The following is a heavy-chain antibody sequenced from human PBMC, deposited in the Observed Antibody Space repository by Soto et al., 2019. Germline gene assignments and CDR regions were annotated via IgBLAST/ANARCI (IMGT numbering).Heavy chain of an antibody. J-gene: IGHJ4*02. CDR1: GFTFSNAW. CDR3: TTELFFPNFDY. V-gene: IGHV3-15*01. CDR2: IKSKTDGGTT. Sequence: EVQLVASGGGLVKPGGSLRLSWAASGFTFSNAWMSWVRQAPGKGLEWVGRIKSKTDGGTTDYAAPVKGRFTISRDASKNTLYLQMNSLTTADTAVYYCTTELFFPNFDYRGQGTLVTVSS.